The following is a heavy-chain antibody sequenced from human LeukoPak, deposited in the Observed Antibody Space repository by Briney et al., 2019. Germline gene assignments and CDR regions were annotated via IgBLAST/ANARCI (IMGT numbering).Heavy chain of an antibody. CDR1: GGSFSGYY. V-gene: IGHV4-34*01. CDR2: INHSGST. CDR3: ASQGLRTFDY. Sequence: SETLSLTCAVYGGSFSGYYWSWIRQPPGKGLEWIGEINHSGSTNYNPSLKSRVTISVDTSKNQFSLKLSSVTAADTAVYYCASQGLRTFDYWGQGTLVTVS. J-gene: IGHJ4*02.